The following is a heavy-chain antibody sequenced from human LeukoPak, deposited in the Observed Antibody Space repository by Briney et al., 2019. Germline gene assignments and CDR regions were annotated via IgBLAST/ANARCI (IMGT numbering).Heavy chain of an antibody. D-gene: IGHD1-26*01. Sequence: GGSPRLSCAASGFTFSSYSMNWVRQAPGKGLEWVSSISSSSSYIYYADSVRGRFTISRDDAKNSLYLQMNSLRAEDTAVYYCARDSLAQWELLSYYYYYGMDVWGQGTTVTVSS. CDR3: ARDSLAQWELLSYYYYYGMDV. V-gene: IGHV3-21*01. CDR2: ISSSSSYI. CDR1: GFTFSSYS. J-gene: IGHJ6*02.